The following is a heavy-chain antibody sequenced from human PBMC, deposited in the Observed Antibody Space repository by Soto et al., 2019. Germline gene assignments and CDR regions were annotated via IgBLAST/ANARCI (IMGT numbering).Heavy chain of an antibody. D-gene: IGHD3-16*01. V-gene: IGHV3-72*01. CDR2: IRNKANSYST. Sequence: EVQLVESGGDLVQPGGSLRLSCAASGFTFSDHYMDWVRQAPGKGLEWVGRIRNKANSYSTDYAASVKGRFDISREDSKSSLYLQMNSLKVGDTAVYYCVWGPPFRALGQGTLVTVSS. CDR1: GFTFSDHY. CDR3: VWGPPFRA. J-gene: IGHJ5*02.